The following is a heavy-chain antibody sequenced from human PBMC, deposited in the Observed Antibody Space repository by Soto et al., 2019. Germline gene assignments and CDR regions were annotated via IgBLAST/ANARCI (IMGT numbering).Heavy chain of an antibody. CDR3: AKQTYTAMVWVENNYFDY. J-gene: IGHJ4*02. Sequence: QVQLVQSGAEVKKPGSSVKVSCKASGGTFSSYAISWVRQAPGQGLEWMGGIIPIFGTANYAQKFQGRVTITADESTSTAYMELSSLRSEDTAVYYCAKQTYTAMVWVENNYFDYWGQGTLVTVSS. CDR1: GGTFSSYA. CDR2: IIPIFGTA. V-gene: IGHV1-69*01. D-gene: IGHD5-18*01.